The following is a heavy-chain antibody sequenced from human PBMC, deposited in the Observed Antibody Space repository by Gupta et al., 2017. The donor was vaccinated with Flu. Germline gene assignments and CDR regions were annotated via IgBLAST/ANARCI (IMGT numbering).Heavy chain of an antibody. Sequence: EVQLVESGGGLVQPGGSRRLSCAASGFTLSDHDVSWVRQAPGKGLEWISFISSSGVLYYTDSVKGRFTISRDNAKNSVYLQMDSLRADDTAFYYCTRGHWHSWGQGTLVTVSS. CDR1: GFTLSDHD. J-gene: IGHJ4*02. CDR3: TRGHWHS. CDR2: ISSSGVL. V-gene: IGHV3-48*03.